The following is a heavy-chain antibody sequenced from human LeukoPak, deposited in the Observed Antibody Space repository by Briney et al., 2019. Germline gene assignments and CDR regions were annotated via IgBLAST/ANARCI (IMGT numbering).Heavy chain of an antibody. CDR3: ARDGEWELLFDY. D-gene: IGHD1-26*01. CDR1: GFTFSSYE. Sequence: GGSLRLSCAASGFTFSSYEMNWVRQAPGKGLEWVSYISSSGSTIYYTDSVKGRFTISRDNAKNSLYLQMNSLRAEDTAVYYCARDGEWELLFDYWGQGTLVTVSS. V-gene: IGHV3-48*03. CDR2: ISSSGSTI. J-gene: IGHJ4*02.